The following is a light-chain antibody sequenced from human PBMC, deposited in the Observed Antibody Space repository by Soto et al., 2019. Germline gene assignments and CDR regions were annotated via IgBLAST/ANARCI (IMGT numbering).Light chain of an antibody. V-gene: IGKV3-15*01. CDR1: QSVSST. CDR3: QQTNTFPLT. Sequence: EIVMTQSPATLPVSPGERATLSCRASQSVSSTLAWYQQKPGQAPRLLIYGASTRATGIPDRFSGRGSETDFTLTISSLQPEDSATYYCQQTNTFPLTFGGGTKGDIK. CDR2: GAS. J-gene: IGKJ4*01.